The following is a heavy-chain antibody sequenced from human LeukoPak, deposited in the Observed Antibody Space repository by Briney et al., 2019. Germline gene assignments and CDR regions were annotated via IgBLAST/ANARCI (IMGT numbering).Heavy chain of an antibody. CDR2: IYRDGST. CDR3: AKEIAAAGFYYFYYGMDV. Sequence: PGGSLRLSCAASGFSVSSTYMNWVRQAPGKGLEWVSIIYRDGSTYYADSVKGRFTISRDTSKTTLYLQMNSLRAEDTAVYYCAKEIAAAGFYYFYYGMDVWGQGTTVTVSS. D-gene: IGHD6-13*01. J-gene: IGHJ6*02. CDR1: GFSVSSTY. V-gene: IGHV3-53*01.